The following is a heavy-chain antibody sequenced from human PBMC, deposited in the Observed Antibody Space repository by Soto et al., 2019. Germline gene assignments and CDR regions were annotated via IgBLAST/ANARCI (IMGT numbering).Heavy chain of an antibody. D-gene: IGHD3-16*01. J-gene: IGHJ4*02. CDR2: IYYSGNT. V-gene: IGHV4-30-4*01. CDR1: GGSTSSDNY. CDR3: AREGGESSDGLYYFDS. Sequence: SETLSLTCTVSGGSTSSDNYWSWIRQPPGKGLEWIGHIYYSGNTDYNPSLKSRLAISIDTSKNQFSLKLSSVTATDTAVYFCAREGGESSDGLYYFDSWGQGSLVTVSS.